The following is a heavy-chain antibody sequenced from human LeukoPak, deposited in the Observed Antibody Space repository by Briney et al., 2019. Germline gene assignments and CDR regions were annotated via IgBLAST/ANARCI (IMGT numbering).Heavy chain of an antibody. CDR3: ARGRAAAGIPYYFGMDV. J-gene: IGHJ6*02. V-gene: IGHV4-59*01. CDR1: GGSISTYY. CDR2: IYYSGNT. D-gene: IGHD6-13*01. Sequence: PSETLSLTCTVSGGSISTYYWIWIRQPPGKGLEWIGYIYYSGNTNYNPSLKSRVTISVDTSKNQFSLKLSSVTAADTAVYYCARGRAAAGIPYYFGMDVWGQGTTVTVSS.